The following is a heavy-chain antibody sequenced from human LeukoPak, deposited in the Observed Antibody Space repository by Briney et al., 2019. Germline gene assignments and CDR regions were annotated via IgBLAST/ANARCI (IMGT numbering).Heavy chain of an antibody. Sequence: GGSLRLSCAASGFTFSSYEMNWVRQAPGKGLEWVSYISSSGSTIYYADSVKGRFTISRDNAKNSLYLQMNSLRAEDTAVYYCAREQRLDHGDYLLLYYWGQGNLVTVSS. CDR2: ISSSGSTI. D-gene: IGHD4-17*01. CDR1: GFTFSSYE. V-gene: IGHV3-48*03. CDR3: AREQRLDHGDYLLLYY. J-gene: IGHJ4*01.